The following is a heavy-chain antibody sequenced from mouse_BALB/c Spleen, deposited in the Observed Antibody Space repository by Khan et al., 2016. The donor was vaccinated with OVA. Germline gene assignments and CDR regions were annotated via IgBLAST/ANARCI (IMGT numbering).Heavy chain of an antibody. D-gene: IGHD1-1*02. J-gene: IGHJ4*01. Sequence: QMQLEESGPGLVAPSQSLSITCTVSGFSLTSYGVSWVRQPPGKGLEWLGVIWGDGNTNFHSALRSRLSISKDNSKSQVFLKLNSLQTEDTATYYCAKDRWYYAVDYGGQGTSVTVSS. V-gene: IGHV2-3*01. CDR3: AKDRWYYAVDY. CDR2: IWGDGNT. CDR1: GFSLTSYG.